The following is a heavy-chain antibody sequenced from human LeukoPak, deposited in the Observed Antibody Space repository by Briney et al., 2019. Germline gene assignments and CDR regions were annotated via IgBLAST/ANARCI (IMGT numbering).Heavy chain of an antibody. CDR2: FDPEDGET. J-gene: IGHJ6*02. V-gene: IGHV1-24*01. CDR1: GYTLTELS. D-gene: IGHD6-19*01. Sequence: ASVKVSCKVSGYTLTELSMHWARQAPGKGLEWMGGFDPEDGETIYAQKFQGRVTMTEDTSTDTAYMELSSLRSEDTAVYYCATGSSGWYSLIILGYYGMDVWGQGTTVTVSS. CDR3: ATGSSGWYSLIILGYYGMDV.